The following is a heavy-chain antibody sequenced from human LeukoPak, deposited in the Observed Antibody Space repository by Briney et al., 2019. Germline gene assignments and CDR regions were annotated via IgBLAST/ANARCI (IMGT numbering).Heavy chain of an antibody. V-gene: IGHV3-23*01. CDR3: AKDSSGRSGYYYAPCFDY. CDR1: GFTVSIYA. D-gene: IGHD3-22*01. J-gene: IGHJ4*02. Sequence: GGSLRLSRAASGFTVSIYAMRWVRQAPGKGREWVSAISGSVGNTYHAHSVKGSLSISTDNTKNTLYLQMNSLRAEDTAVYYCAKDSSGRSGYYYAPCFDYWGQGTLVTVSS. CDR2: ISGSVGNT.